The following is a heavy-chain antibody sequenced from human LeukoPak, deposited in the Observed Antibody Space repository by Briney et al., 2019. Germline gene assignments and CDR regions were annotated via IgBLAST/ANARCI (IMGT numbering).Heavy chain of an antibody. Sequence: ASVTVSCKVSGYTLTELSMHWVRQAPGKRLEWMGGFDPEDGETIYAQKFQGRGTMTEDTSTDTAYMELSSLRSEDTAVYYCATVLRGAAAGYDTNGWFDPWGQGTLVTVSS. CDR1: GYTLTELS. CDR3: ATVLRGAAAGYDTNGWFDP. D-gene: IGHD6-13*01. V-gene: IGHV1-24*01. J-gene: IGHJ5*02. CDR2: FDPEDGET.